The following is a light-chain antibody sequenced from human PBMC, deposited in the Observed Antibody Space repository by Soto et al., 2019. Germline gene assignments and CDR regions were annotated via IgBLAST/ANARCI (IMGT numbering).Light chain of an antibody. J-gene: IGLJ3*02. V-gene: IGLV2-14*01. Sequence: QSALTQPASVSGSPGQSITFSCTGTSSDVGGYNYVSWYQQHPGKAPKLMIYEVSNRPSGVSNRFSGSKSGNTASLTISGLQAEDEAVYYCCSYTTSSTLRVFGGGTQLTVL. CDR3: CSYTTSSTLRV. CDR2: EVS. CDR1: SSDVGGYNY.